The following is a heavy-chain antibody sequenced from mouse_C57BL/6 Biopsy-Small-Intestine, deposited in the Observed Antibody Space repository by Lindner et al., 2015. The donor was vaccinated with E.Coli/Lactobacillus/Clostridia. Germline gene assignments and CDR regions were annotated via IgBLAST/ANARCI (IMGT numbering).Heavy chain of an antibody. Sequence: SVKVSCKASGYSFTTYFIHWVRQAPGQGPEWMGIIHPSGDTNYAQKFQDRFTMSSDTSTSTVYMELTSLRSEDTAVYYCARDPPDGFRDNFDHWGQGTLVIVSS. CDR2: IHPSGDT. V-gene: IGHV1-64*01. J-gene: IGHJ4*01. CDR3: ARDPPDGFRDNFDH. D-gene: IGHD1-3*01. CDR1: GYSFTTYF.